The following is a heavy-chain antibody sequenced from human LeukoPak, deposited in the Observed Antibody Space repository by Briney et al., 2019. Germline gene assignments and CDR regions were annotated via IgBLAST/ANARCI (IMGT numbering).Heavy chain of an antibody. CDR1: RFTFSSYN. Sequence: GGSLRLSCAASRFTFSSYNMNWVRQAPGKGLEWVSSISSSSSYIHYADSVKGRFTISRDNANNSLYLQMNTLRAEDTAVYYCARDSGERFIDYWGQGTLVTVSS. CDR2: ISSSSSYI. D-gene: IGHD1-1*01. J-gene: IGHJ4*02. V-gene: IGHV3-21*01. CDR3: ARDSGERFIDY.